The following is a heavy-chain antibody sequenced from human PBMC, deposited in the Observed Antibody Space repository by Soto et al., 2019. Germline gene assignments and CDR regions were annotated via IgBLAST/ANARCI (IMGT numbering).Heavy chain of an antibody. V-gene: IGHV3-48*03. Sequence: QPVASLRLSCAASGFTFSSYEMNWVRQAPGKGLEWVSYISSSGSTIYYADSVKGRFTISRDNAKNSLYLQMNSLRAEDTAVYYCARVLHYGWLPYRYYYGMDVWGQGTTVTVSS. CDR2: ISSSGSTI. CDR3: ARVLHYGWLPYRYYYGMDV. D-gene: IGHD3-10*01. J-gene: IGHJ6*02. CDR1: GFTFSSYE.